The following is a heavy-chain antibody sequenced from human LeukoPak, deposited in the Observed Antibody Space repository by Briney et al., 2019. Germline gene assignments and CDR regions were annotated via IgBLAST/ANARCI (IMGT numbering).Heavy chain of an antibody. J-gene: IGHJ4*02. V-gene: IGHV4-34*01. D-gene: IGHD2-15*01. CDR1: GGSFSGYY. CDR3: ARGCSGGSCYDY. Sequence: SETLSLTCAVYGGSFSGYYWSWIRQPPGKGLEWIGEINHSGSTNYNPSLKSRVTISVDTSKNQFSLRLSSVTAADTAVYYCARGCSGGSCYDYWGQGTLVTVSS. CDR2: INHSGST.